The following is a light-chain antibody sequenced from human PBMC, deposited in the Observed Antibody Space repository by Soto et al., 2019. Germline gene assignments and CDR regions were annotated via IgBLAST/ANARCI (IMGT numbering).Light chain of an antibody. CDR2: DVS. Sequence: QSVLTQPASVSGSPGQSITISCTGTSSDVGGYNYVSWYQQHPGKAPKLMIYDVSNRPSGVSKRFSGSKSGNTASLTISGLQAEDEADYYCSSYTSSSTRVFGGGTQLTVL. CDR3: SSYTSSSTRV. V-gene: IGLV2-14*01. CDR1: SSDVGGYNY. J-gene: IGLJ2*01.